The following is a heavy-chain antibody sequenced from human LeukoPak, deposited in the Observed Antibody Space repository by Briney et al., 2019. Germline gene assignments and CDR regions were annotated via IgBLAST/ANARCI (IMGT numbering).Heavy chain of an antibody. CDR2: ISAYNGNT. V-gene: IGHV1-18*01. D-gene: IGHD5-18*01. CDR1: GYTFTSYG. Sequence: RASVKVSCKASGYTFTSYGISWVRQAPGQGLEWMGWISAYNGNTNYAQKLQGRVTMTTDTSTSTAYMELRSLRSEDTAVYYCATDRHSSGYDYWGQGTLVTVSS. J-gene: IGHJ4*02. CDR3: ATDRHSSGYDY.